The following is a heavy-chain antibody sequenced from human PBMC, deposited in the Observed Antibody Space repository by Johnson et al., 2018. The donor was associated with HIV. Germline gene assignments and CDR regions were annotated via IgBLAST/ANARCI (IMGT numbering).Heavy chain of an antibody. D-gene: IGHD6-19*01. CDR3: AREPGLVAAFDI. CDR1: GFTFSSYW. J-gene: IGHJ3*02. CDR2: IRYDGSNK. V-gene: IGHV3-30*02. Sequence: VQLVESGGGLVHPGGSLRLSCATSGFTFSSYWMSWVRQAPGKGLEWVAFIRYDGSNKYYADSVKGRFTISRDNSKNTLYVQMNSLRVEDTAVYYCAREPGLVAAFDIWGQGTMVTVSS.